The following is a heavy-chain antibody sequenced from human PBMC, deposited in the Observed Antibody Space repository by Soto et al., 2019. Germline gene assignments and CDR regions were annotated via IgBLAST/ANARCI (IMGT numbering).Heavy chain of an antibody. D-gene: IGHD2-8*01. CDR1: GFPFNSYP. CDR2: INSDGSG. J-gene: IGHJ4*02. Sequence: VQVVESGGGLVQPGGSLRLSCAASGFPFNSYPLYWVRQAEGKGLVWVSRINSDGSGFYADSVKGRFTISRDNAKDTLYLQMNSLRVEDTAVYFCVRDNGGYWGQGTLVTVSS. CDR3: VRDNGGY. V-gene: IGHV3-74*01.